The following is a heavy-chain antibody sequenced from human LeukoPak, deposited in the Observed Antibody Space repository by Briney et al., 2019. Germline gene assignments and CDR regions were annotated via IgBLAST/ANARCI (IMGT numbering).Heavy chain of an antibody. CDR1: GGSISSYY. Sequence: SETLSLTCTVSGGSISSYYWSWIRQPAGKGLEWIGRIYTSGSTNYNPSLKSRVTLSVDTPKNQFSLKLSSVTAADTAVYYCTRDLEAVAGRAFDPWGQGTLVTVSS. V-gene: IGHV4-4*07. J-gene: IGHJ5*02. D-gene: IGHD6-19*01. CDR2: IYTSGST. CDR3: TRDLEAVAGRAFDP.